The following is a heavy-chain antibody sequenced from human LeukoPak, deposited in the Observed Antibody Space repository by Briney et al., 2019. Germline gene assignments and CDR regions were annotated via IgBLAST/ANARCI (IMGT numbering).Heavy chain of an antibody. CDR1: GYTFTGYY. J-gene: IGHJ4*02. CDR2: INPNSGGT. Sequence: ASVKVSCKASGYTFTGYYMHWVRQSPGQGLEWMGWINPNSGGTNHAQKFQGRVTMTRDTSISTAYMGLSRLRSDDTAVYYCARVNSYGSLAFDYWGQGTLVTVSS. V-gene: IGHV1-2*02. D-gene: IGHD5-18*01. CDR3: ARVNSYGSLAFDY.